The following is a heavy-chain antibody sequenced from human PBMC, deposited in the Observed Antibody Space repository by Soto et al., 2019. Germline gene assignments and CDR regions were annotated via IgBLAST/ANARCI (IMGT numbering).Heavy chain of an antibody. J-gene: IGHJ3*02. CDR2: INPSGGST. Sequence: ASVKVSCKASGYTFTSYYMHWVRQAPGQGLEWMGIINPSGGSTSYAQKFQGRVTMTRDTSTSTVYMELSSLRSEDTAVYYCARTPRSYYDSSGDDAFGIWGQGTMVTVSS. V-gene: IGHV1-46*01. CDR3: ARTPRSYYDSSGDDAFGI. D-gene: IGHD3-22*01. CDR1: GYTFTSYY.